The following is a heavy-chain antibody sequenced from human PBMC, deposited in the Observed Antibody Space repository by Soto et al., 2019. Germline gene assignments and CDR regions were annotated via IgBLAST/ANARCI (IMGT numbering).Heavy chain of an antibody. D-gene: IGHD6-19*01. Sequence: HPGGSLRLSCAASGFTFSSYAMSWVRQAPGKGLEWVSAISGSGGSTYYADSVKGRFTISRGNSKNTLYLQMNSLRAEDTAVYYCAKVAVAGENYFDYWGQGTLVTVSS. CDR1: GFTFSSYA. J-gene: IGHJ4*02. CDR2: ISGSGGST. V-gene: IGHV3-23*01. CDR3: AKVAVAGENYFDY.